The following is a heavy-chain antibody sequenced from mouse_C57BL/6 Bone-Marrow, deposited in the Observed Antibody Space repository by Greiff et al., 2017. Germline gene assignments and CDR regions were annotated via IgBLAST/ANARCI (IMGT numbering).Heavy chain of an antibody. CDR3: ARRGFDY. Sequence: EVMLVESGGGLVKPGGSLKLSCAASGFTFSSYTMSWVRQTPEKRLEWVATISGGGGNTYYPDSVKGRFTISRDNAKNTLYLQMSSLRSEDTAVYYCARRGFDYWGQGTTLTVSS. CDR2: ISGGGGNT. V-gene: IGHV5-9*01. CDR1: GFTFSSYT. J-gene: IGHJ2*01.